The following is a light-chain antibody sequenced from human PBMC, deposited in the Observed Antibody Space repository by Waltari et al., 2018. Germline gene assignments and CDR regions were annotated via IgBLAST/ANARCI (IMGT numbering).Light chain of an antibody. CDR1: KSVSRY. CDR3: QQHGSLPAT. V-gene: IGKV3-20*01. J-gene: IGKJ1*01. Sequence: EIVLTQSPGTLSLSPAERATLSCRASKSVSRYLVWYQQKPGQAPRLLIYGACSRATGIPDRFSGSESVTDFSHTSSRREPEDFFVYYWQQHGSLPATFGQGTKVEIK. CDR2: GAC.